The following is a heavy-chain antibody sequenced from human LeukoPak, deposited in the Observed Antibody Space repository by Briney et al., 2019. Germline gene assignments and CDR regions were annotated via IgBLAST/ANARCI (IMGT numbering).Heavy chain of an antibody. Sequence: QPGGSLRLSCAASGFTVSSNYMSWVRQAPGKGLEWVSVIYSGGSTYYADSVKGRFTISRDNSKNTLYLQMNSLRAGDTAVYYCARPRDGYNSGAFDIWGQGTMVTVSS. V-gene: IGHV3-53*01. CDR2: IYSGGST. J-gene: IGHJ3*02. CDR3: ARPRDGYNSGAFDI. CDR1: GFTVSSNY. D-gene: IGHD5-24*01.